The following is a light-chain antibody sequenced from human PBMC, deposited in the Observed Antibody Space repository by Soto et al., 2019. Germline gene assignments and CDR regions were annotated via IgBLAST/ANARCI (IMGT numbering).Light chain of an antibody. J-gene: IGKJ2*01. V-gene: IGKV3-11*01. CDR3: QQRYSWPT. Sequence: EIVLTQSPATLSLSPGERATLSCRASQSVSSFLAWYQQKPGQAPRLLIYDASNSATGIPARFSGSGSGTDFTLTISSLEPEDFAVYYCQQRYSWPTFGQGTKLEIK. CDR2: DAS. CDR1: QSVSSF.